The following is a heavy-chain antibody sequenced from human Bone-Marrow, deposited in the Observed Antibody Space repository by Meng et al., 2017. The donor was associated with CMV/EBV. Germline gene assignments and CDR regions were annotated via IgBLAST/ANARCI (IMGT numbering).Heavy chain of an antibody. CDR2: INPSGGST. Sequence: ASVKVSCKASGYTFTSYYMHWVRQAPGQGLEWMGIINPSGGSTSYAQKFQGRVTMTRDTSTSTVYMELSSLRSEDTAVYYCARIHGSGPVHYDYYSDGMDVWGQGTTVTVSS. J-gene: IGHJ6*02. CDR3: ARIHGSGPVHYDYYSDGMDV. V-gene: IGHV1-46*01. D-gene: IGHD3-3*01. CDR1: GYTFTSYY.